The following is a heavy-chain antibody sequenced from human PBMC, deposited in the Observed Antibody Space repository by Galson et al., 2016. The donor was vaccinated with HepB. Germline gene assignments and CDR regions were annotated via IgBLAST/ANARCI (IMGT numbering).Heavy chain of an antibody. D-gene: IGHD3-3*01. CDR1: GFTVSTNY. V-gene: IGHV3-66*01. CDR3: ARVELTTIVGVGSYGMDG. Sequence: SLRLSCAVSGFTVSTNYMTWVRQAPGKGLEWVSIIYSGGNTYYADSVKGRFTISRDNSENTLCLQMSSLRAEDTAVYYCARVELTTIVGVGSYGMDGWGQGTTVTVSS. CDR2: IYSGGNT. J-gene: IGHJ6*02.